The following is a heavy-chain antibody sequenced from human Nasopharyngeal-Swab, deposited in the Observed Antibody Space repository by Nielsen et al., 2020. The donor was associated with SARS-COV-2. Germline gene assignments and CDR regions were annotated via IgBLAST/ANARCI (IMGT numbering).Heavy chain of an antibody. Sequence: GESLKISCAASGSTFSSYWMSWVRQAPGKGLEWVANIKQDGSEKYYVDSVKGRFTISRDNAKNSLYLQMNSLRAEDTAVYYCARDPGFGYYYDSSGYYDYWGQGTLVTVSS. V-gene: IGHV3-7*01. J-gene: IGHJ4*02. D-gene: IGHD3-22*01. CDR1: GSTFSSYW. CDR2: IKQDGSEK. CDR3: ARDPGFGYYYDSSGYYDY.